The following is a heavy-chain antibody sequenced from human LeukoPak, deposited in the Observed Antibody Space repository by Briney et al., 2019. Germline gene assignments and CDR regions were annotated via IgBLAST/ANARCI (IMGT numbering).Heavy chain of an antibody. CDR1: GGSFSGYY. V-gene: IGHV4-34*01. Sequence: SETLSRTCAVYGGSFSGYYWSWIRQPPGKGLEWIGEINHSGSTNYNPSLKSRVTISVDTSKNQFSLKLSSVTAADTAVYYCARGPGYSSSWGQGTLVTVSS. CDR3: ARGPGYSSS. CDR2: INHSGST. D-gene: IGHD6-6*01. J-gene: IGHJ4*02.